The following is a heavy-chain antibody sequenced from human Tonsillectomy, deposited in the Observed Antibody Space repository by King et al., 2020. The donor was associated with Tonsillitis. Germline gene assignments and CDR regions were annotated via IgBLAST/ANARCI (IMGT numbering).Heavy chain of an antibody. CDR1: GYTFTYRY. Sequence: QLVESGAEVKKTGSSVKVSCKASGYTFTYRYLHWVRQAPGQALEWMGWITPFNGNTNYAQKFQDRVTITRDRSMSTAYMELSSLRSEDTAMYYCARWWHIVVVTAIFLLDAFDIWGQGTMVTVSS. V-gene: IGHV1-45*02. CDR2: ITPFNGNT. J-gene: IGHJ3*02. CDR3: ARWWHIVVVTAIFLLDAFDI. D-gene: IGHD2-21*02.